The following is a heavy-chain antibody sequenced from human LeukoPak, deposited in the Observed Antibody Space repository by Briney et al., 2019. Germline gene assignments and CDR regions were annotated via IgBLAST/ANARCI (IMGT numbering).Heavy chain of an antibody. CDR2: IYYSGST. Sequence: SETLSLTCTVSGGSISSYYWSWIRQPPGKGLEWIGYIYYSGSTNYNPSLKSRVTISVDTSKNQSSLKLSSVTAADTAVYYCARGREYYDSSGSVPFDYWGQGTLVTASS. J-gene: IGHJ4*02. D-gene: IGHD3-22*01. CDR1: GGSISSYY. V-gene: IGHV4-59*01. CDR3: ARGREYYDSSGSVPFDY.